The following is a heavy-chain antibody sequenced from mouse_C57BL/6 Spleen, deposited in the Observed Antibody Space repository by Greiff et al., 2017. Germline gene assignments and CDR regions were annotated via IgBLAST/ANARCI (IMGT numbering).Heavy chain of an antibody. CDR1: GYSITSGYD. Sequence: DVQLVESGPGMVKPSQSLSLPCTVTGYSITSGYDWHWIRHFPGNKLEWMGYISYSGSTNYNPSLKSRISITHDTSKNHFFLKLNSVTTEDTATYYCARGGYSYDFDYWGQGTTLTVSS. V-gene: IGHV3-1*01. J-gene: IGHJ2*01. D-gene: IGHD2-3*01. CDR2: ISYSGST. CDR3: ARGGYSYDFDY.